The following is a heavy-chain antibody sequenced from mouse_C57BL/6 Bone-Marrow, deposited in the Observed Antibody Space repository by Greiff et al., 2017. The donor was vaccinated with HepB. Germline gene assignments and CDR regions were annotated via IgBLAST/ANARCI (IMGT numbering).Heavy chain of an antibody. CDR1: GFTFSSYA. Sequence: DVKLVESGGGLVKPGGSLKLSCAASGFTFSSYAMSWVRQTPEKRLEWVATISDGGSYTYYPDNVKGRFTISRDNVKNNLYLQMSHLKSEDTAMYYCAREGGSVFDYWGQGTTLTVSS. D-gene: IGHD1-1*01. CDR2: ISDGGSYT. CDR3: AREGGSVFDY. J-gene: IGHJ2*01. V-gene: IGHV5-4*01.